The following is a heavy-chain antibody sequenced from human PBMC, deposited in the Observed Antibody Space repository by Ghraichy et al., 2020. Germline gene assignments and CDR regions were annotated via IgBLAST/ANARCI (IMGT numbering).Heavy chain of an antibody. CDR3: AHRRQFGGDYGDYEDY. CDR1: GFSLSTSGVG. D-gene: IGHD4-17*01. J-gene: IGHJ4*02. V-gene: IGHV2-5*01. CDR2: IYWNDDK. Sequence: SGPTLVKPTQTLTLTCTFSGFSLSTSGVGVGWIRQPPGKALEWLALIYWNDDKRYSPSLKSRLTITKDTSKNQVVLTMTNMDPVDTATYYCAHRRQFGGDYGDYEDYWGQGTLVTVSS.